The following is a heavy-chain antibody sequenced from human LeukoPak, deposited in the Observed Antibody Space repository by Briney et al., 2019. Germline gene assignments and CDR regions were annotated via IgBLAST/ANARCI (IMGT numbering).Heavy chain of an antibody. Sequence: PGGSLRLSCAASGFTFSSYSMNWGRQAPGKGLEWVSYISSSSSTIHYADSVKGRFTISRDNAKNSLYLQMNSLRDEDTAVYYCARKNNWEAVAGTPSVYYYYGMDVWGQGTTVTVSS. D-gene: IGHD6-19*01. V-gene: IGHV3-48*02. CDR2: ISSSSSTI. CDR3: ARKNNWEAVAGTPSVYYYYGMDV. CDR1: GFTFSSYS. J-gene: IGHJ6*02.